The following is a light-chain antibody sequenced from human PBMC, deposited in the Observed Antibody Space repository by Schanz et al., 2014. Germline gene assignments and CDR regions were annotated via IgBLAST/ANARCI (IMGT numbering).Light chain of an antibody. CDR2: DVT. CDR3: SSYADNNKEL. Sequence: QSALTQPRSVSGSPGQSVTISCTGTTGDVGDYNYVSWYQQHPGKAPKLMIYDVTKRPSGVPDRFSGSKSGNTASLTISGLQAEDEADYHCSSYADNNKELFGGGTKLTVL. V-gene: IGLV2-11*01. CDR1: TGDVGDYNY. J-gene: IGLJ3*02.